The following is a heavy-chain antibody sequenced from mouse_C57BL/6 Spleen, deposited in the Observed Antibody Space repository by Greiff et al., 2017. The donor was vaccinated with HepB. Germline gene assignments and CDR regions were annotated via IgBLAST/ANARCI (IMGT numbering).Heavy chain of an antibody. CDR3: ARSGYYGSREGLDY. V-gene: IGHV1-82*01. J-gene: IGHJ2*01. D-gene: IGHD1-1*01. Sequence: QVQLQQSGPELVKPGASVKISCKASGYAFSSSWMNWVKQRPGKGLEWIGRIYPGDGDTNYNGKFKGKATLTADKSSSTAYMQLSSLTSEDSAVYFCARSGYYGSREGLDYWGQGTTLTVSS. CDR1: GYAFSSSW. CDR2: IYPGDGDT.